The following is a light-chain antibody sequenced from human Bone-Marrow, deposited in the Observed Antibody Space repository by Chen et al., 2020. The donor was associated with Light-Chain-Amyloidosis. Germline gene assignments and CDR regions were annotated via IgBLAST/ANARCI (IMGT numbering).Light chain of an antibody. Sequence: DIQMTQSPSTLSASDGDRVTITCRASQSINNWLAWYQQKPGKAPKLLLYKSSTLERGVPSKFSGSGYGTEFTLTISSLQPDDFATYYCQQYNSLPWTFGQGTKVEI. J-gene: IGKJ1*01. CDR2: KSS. CDR1: QSINNW. CDR3: QQYNSLPWT. V-gene: IGKV1-5*03.